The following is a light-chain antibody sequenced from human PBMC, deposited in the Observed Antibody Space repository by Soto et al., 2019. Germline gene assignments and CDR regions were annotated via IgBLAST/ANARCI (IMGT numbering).Light chain of an antibody. CDR1: PSVSSN. CDR3: EEYNNWPRT. Sequence: EIVMMQSPATLSVSPGERATLACRASPSVSSNLAWYQQKPGQAPRILIYGSSTRATGITARFGGSCSGTEITITITSMQCEDFAVEEAEEYNNWPRTFGQGTKVDIK. J-gene: IGKJ1*01. CDR2: GSS. V-gene: IGKV3-15*01.